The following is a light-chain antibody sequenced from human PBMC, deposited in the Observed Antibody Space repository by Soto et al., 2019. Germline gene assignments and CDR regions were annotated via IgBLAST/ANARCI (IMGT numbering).Light chain of an antibody. J-gene: IGKJ2*01. CDR3: QQYNTYPYS. Sequence: IRMNPSPSILTGSVGYRVNTPCLASQRLSYWLAWYQQKPGKAPKLLIYQGSHLQSGVPSRFSGSGSGSEFTLSINSLQPGDFATYYCQQYNTYPYSFGQATKVDI. CDR2: QGS. CDR1: QRLSYW. V-gene: IGKV1-5*03.